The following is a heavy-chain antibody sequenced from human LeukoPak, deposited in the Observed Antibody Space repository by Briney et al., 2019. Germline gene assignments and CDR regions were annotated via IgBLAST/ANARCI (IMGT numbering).Heavy chain of an antibody. CDR2: INHSGRT. J-gene: IGHJ4*02. V-gene: IGHV4-34*01. CDR3: ARDPTTVVTLPYYFDF. D-gene: IGHD4-23*01. Sequence: SETLSLTCAVSGGSFFGSHWNWIRQSPEKGLEWIGEINHSGRTNYNPSLKSRVTISVDTSKSQFFLKLTSVTAADTAVYYCARDPTTVVTLPYYFDFGGQGTLVTVSA. CDR1: GGSFFGSH.